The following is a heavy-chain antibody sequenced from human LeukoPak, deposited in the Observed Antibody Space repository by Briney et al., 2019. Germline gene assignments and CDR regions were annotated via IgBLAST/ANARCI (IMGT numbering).Heavy chain of an antibody. CDR2: ISYDGSNK. Sequence: GSLRLSCAASGFTFSSYGMHWVRQAPGKGLEWVAVISYDGSNKYYADSVKGRFTISRDNSKNTLYLQMNSLRAEDTAVYYCAKVVGGWGRYYYYYYMDVWGKGTTVTVSS. CDR3: AKVVGGWGRYYYYYYMDV. CDR1: GFTFSSYG. D-gene: IGHD6-19*01. V-gene: IGHV3-30*18. J-gene: IGHJ6*03.